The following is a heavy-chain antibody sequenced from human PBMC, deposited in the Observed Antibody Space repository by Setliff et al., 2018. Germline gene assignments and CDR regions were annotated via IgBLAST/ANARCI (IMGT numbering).Heavy chain of an antibody. CDR3: ARSRTIAVKGGVSAV. CDR2: IYYSGST. J-gene: IGHJ2*01. Sequence: SETLSLTCSVSGASISSDGYYWSWIRQYPGKGLEWIGYIYYSGSTYYNPSLKSRVTISLDTSENQFSLELTSVTAADTAVYYCARSRTIAVKGGVSAVWGRGTLVTVSS. D-gene: IGHD6-19*01. V-gene: IGHV4-31*03. CDR1: GASISSDGYY.